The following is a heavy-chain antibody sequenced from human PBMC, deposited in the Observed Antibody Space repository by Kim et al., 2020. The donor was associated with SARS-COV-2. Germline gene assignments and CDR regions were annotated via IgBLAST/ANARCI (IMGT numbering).Heavy chain of an antibody. D-gene: IGHD2-2*01. Sequence: ASVKVSCKASGYTFTGYYMHWVRQAPGQGLEWMGWINPNSGGTNYAQKFQGRVTMTRDTSISTAYMELSRLRSDDTAVYYCARVGVVPAAIWGFDYWGQGTLVTVSS. J-gene: IGHJ4*02. CDR3: ARVGVVPAAIWGFDY. CDR1: GYTFTGYY. CDR2: INPNSGGT. V-gene: IGHV1-2*02.